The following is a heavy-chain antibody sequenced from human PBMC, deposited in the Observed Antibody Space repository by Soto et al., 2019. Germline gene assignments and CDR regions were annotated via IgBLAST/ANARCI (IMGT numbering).Heavy chain of an antibody. J-gene: IGHJ4*02. D-gene: IGHD6-19*01. CDR1: GFTFSSYA. CDR3: AKYMQWLPHDY. V-gene: IGHV3-23*01. Sequence: EVPLLESGGGLVQPGGSLRLSCAASGFTFSSYAMSWVRQAPGKGLEWVSTITGSGGSTYYADSVKGRFTISRDNSKNTLYLQMNSLRAEDTAVYYCAKYMQWLPHDYWGQGTLVTVSS. CDR2: ITGSGGST.